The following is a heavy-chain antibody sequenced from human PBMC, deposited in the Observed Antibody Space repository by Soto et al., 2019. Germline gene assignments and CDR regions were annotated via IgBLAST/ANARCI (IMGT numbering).Heavy chain of an antibody. D-gene: IGHD5-12*01. V-gene: IGHV4-39*01. CDR1: GGSISSSSYY. CDR2: IYYSGST. CDR3: ARRYSGYGDY. Sequence: PSETLSLTCTVSGGSISSSSYYWGWIRQPPGKGLEWIGSIYYSGSTYYNPPLKSRVTISVDTSKNQFSLKLSSVTAADTAVYYCARRYSGYGDYWGQGTLVTVSS. J-gene: IGHJ4*02.